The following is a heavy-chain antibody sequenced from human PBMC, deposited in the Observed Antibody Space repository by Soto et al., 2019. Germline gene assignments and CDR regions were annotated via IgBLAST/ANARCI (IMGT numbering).Heavy chain of an antibody. CDR2: INPSGGST. D-gene: IGHD3-22*01. J-gene: IGHJ6*04. V-gene: IGHV1-46*01. Sequence: ASVKVSCKASGYTFTSYYMHWVRQAPGQGLEWMGIINPSGGSTSYAQKFQGRVTMTRDTSTSTVYMELSSLRSEDTAMYYCARDPQKFYDSSGFPPRYYYGMDVWGKGTTVTVPS. CDR1: GYTFTSYY. CDR3: ARDPQKFYDSSGFPPRYYYGMDV.